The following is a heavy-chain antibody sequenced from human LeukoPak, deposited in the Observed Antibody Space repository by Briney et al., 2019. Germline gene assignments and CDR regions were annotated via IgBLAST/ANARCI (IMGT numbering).Heavy chain of an antibody. V-gene: IGHV3-30*03. D-gene: IGHD4-23*01. CDR1: GFTFSSYG. J-gene: IGHJ4*02. Sequence: GRSLRLSCAASGFTFSSYGMHWVRQAPGKGLEWVAVISYDGSNKYYADSVKGRFTISRDNSKNTLYLQMSSLRAEDTAVYYCAAFGNADYWGQGTLVTVSS. CDR3: AAFGNADY. CDR2: ISYDGSNK.